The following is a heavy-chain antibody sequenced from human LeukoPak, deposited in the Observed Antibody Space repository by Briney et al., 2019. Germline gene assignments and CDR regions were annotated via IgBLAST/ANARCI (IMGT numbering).Heavy chain of an antibody. CDR3: AKDRGIISDY. J-gene: IGHJ4*02. D-gene: IGHD3-10*01. CDR1: GFTFSSYW. Sequence: PGGSLRLSCAASGFTFSSYWMHWVRQAPGKVLVWVSRINSDGSSTSYADSVKDRFTISRDNAKNTLYLQMNSLRAEDTAVYYCAKDRGIISDYWGQGTLVTVSS. V-gene: IGHV3-74*01. CDR2: INSDGSST.